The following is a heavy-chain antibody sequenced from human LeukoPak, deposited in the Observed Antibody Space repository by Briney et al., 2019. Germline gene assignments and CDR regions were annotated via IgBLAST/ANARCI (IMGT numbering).Heavy chain of an antibody. CDR1: GGTFSSYA. Sequence: SVKVSCKASGGTFSSYAISWVRQAPGQGLEWMGRIIPILGIANYAQKFQGRVTITADKSTSTAYMELSSLRSEDTAVYYCARENEATMPFDYWGQGTLVTVSS. CDR3: ARENEATMPFDY. D-gene: IGHD5-12*01. V-gene: IGHV1-69*04. J-gene: IGHJ4*02. CDR2: IIPILGIA.